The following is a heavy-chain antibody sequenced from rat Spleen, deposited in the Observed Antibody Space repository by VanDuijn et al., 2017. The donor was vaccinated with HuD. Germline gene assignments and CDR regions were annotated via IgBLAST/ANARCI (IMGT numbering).Heavy chain of an antibody. Sequence: EVQLVESGGGLVQPGRSLKLSCAASGFTFSNYGMAWVRQAPTKGLEWVASISTGGGNTFYRDSVQGRFTISRDNDKSTLHLRMDSLRSEDTATYYCARHRNYGGYPFDYWGQGVMVTVSS. J-gene: IGHJ2*01. V-gene: IGHV5S13*01. CDR1: GFTFSNYG. CDR2: ISTGGGNT. CDR3: ARHRNYGGYPFDY. D-gene: IGHD1-11*01.